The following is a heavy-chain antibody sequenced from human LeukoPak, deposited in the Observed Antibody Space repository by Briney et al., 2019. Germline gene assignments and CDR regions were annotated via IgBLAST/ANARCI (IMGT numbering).Heavy chain of an antibody. V-gene: IGHV4-38-2*02. CDR2: IYHSGST. CDR3: ARDRTIFGVVTKKYFDY. Sequence: SETLSLTCTVSGYSISSGYYWGWIRQPPGKGLEWIGSIYHSGSTYYNPSLESRVTISVDTSKNQFSLKLSSVTAADTAVYYCARDRTIFGVVTKKYFDYWGQGTLVTVSS. J-gene: IGHJ4*02. D-gene: IGHD3-3*01. CDR1: GYSISSGYY.